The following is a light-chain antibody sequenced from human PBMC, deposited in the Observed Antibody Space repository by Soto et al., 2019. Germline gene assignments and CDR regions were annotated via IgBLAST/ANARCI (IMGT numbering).Light chain of an antibody. V-gene: IGKV3-11*01. CDR2: DAS. CDR3: QQRSNWPSIT. Sequence: EIILTQSPDTLSLSPGERATLSCRASQSVTSSYLAWYQQKPGQAPRLLIYDASNRATGIPARFSGSGSGTDFTLTINSLEPEDFAVYYCQQRSNWPSITFGQGTRLEIK. CDR1: QSVTSSY. J-gene: IGKJ5*01.